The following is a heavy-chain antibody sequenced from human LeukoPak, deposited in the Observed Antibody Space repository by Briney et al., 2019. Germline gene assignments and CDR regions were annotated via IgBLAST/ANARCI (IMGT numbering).Heavy chain of an antibody. V-gene: IGHV1-2*02. CDR2: INPNSGGT. D-gene: IGHD6-19*01. Sequence: GASVKVSCKASGYTFTGYYMHWVRQAPGQGLEWMGWINPNSGGTNYAQKLQGRVTMTTDTSTSTAYMELRSLRSDDTAVYYCARGGSGPNYLDYWGQGTLVTVSS. CDR1: GYTFTGYY. CDR3: ARGGSGPNYLDY. J-gene: IGHJ4*02.